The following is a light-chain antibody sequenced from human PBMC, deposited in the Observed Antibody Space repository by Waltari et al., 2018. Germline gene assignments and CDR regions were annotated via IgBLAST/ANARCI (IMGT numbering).Light chain of an antibody. J-gene: IGKJ4*01. CDR2: GAS. V-gene: IGKV3-15*01. Sequence: EVVMTQSPATLSVSPGERVTLSCRASQSVSRFVAWYQQKPGQAPRLLISGASTRATGIPARCSGSGSGTEFTLPISSLQSEDFAIYYCQQYNDWPPLTFGGGTKLEIK. CDR3: QQYNDWPPLT. CDR1: QSVSRF.